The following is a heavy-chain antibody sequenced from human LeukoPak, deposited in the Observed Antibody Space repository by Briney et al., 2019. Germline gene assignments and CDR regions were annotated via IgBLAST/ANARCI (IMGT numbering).Heavy chain of an antibody. Sequence: GGSLRLSCAASGFTFSSYSMNWVRQAPGKGLEWVSSISSSSSYIYYADSVKGRFTISRDNAKNSLYLQMNSLRAEDTAVYYCAKVAVPGKLYYFDSWGQGTLVTVSS. J-gene: IGHJ4*02. CDR2: ISSSSSYI. CDR3: AKVAVPGKLYYFDS. CDR1: GFTFSSYS. D-gene: IGHD6-19*01. V-gene: IGHV3-21*04.